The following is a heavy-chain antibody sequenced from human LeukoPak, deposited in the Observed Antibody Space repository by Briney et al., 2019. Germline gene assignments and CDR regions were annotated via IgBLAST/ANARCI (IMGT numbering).Heavy chain of an antibody. D-gene: IGHD3-22*01. CDR1: GGSVSSGGYS. CDR3: AGRYHDSSGFDF. Sequence: SETLSLTCVVSGGSVSSGGYSWSWIRQPPGRGLEWIGYIYYSGSTYNNPSLKSRVTISTDTSKNQFSLELSSVTAADTAVYYCAGRYHDSSGFDFWGQGTLVTVSS. CDR2: IYYSGST. J-gene: IGHJ4*02. V-gene: IGHV4-30-4*07.